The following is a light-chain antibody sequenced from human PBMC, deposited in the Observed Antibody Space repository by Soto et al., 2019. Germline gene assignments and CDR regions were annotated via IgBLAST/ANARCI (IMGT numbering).Light chain of an antibody. CDR2: EVS. CDR3: SSYAGSNNLVL. V-gene: IGLV2-8*01. CDR1: SSDVGGYNY. Sequence: QSVLTQPPSASGSPGQSVTISCTGTSSDVGGYNYVSWYQQYPGKAPKLIIYEVSKRLSGVPDRFSGSKSGNTASLTVSGLQTDDEAAYHCSSYAGSNNLVLFGGGTQLTVL. J-gene: IGLJ2*01.